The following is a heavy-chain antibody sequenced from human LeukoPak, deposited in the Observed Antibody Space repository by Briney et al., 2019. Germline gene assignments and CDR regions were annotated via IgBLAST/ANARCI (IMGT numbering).Heavy chain of an antibody. D-gene: IGHD2-8*02. Sequence: GGSLRLSCAASGFTFSSYSMNWVRQAPGKGLEWVSYISGSGFTIYYADSVKGRFTISRDTAKNSLYLQMNSLRDEDTAVYYCARKVLPDNWFGPWGQGTLVTVSS. CDR2: ISGSGFTI. J-gene: IGHJ5*02. CDR1: GFTFSSYS. V-gene: IGHV3-48*02. CDR3: ARKVLPDNWFGP.